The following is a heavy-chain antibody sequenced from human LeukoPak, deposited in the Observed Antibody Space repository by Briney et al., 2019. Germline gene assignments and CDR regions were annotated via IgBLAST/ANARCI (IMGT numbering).Heavy chain of an antibody. Sequence: GGSLRLSCAASGFTFSSYWMHWVRQAPGKGLVWVSRINGDGSSTSYADSVKGRFTISRDNAKNTLYLQMNSLRAEDTAVYYCARVGVYCGGDCYPDYYYYMDVWGKGTTVTISS. V-gene: IGHV3-74*01. D-gene: IGHD2-21*02. J-gene: IGHJ6*03. CDR3: ARVGVYCGGDCYPDYYYYMDV. CDR2: INGDGSST. CDR1: GFTFSSYW.